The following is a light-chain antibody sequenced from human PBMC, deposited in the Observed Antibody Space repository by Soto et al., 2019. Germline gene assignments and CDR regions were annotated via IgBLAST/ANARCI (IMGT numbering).Light chain of an antibody. J-gene: IGLJ1*01. CDR3: CSYAGSYTVV. Sequence: QSVLTQARAVSGTPGQSVSISCTGTSSDVGVYNYVSWYQQYPGKAPKIMIYDVSKRPSGVPDRFSGSKSDNTASLTISGLQAEDEADYYCCSYAGSYTVVFGIWTKVTVL. CDR1: SSDVGVYNY. CDR2: DVS. V-gene: IGLV2-11*01.